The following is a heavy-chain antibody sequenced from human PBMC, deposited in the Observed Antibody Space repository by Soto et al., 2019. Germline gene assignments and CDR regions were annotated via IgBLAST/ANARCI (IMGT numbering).Heavy chain of an antibody. D-gene: IGHD2-21*01. V-gene: IGHV1-2*02. CDR1: EYAFTDYY. CDR2: ILPKSGVT. J-gene: IGHJ4*02. CDR3: AKQKHMNSQGGFDY. Sequence: QVQLVQSGADVKKPGASVKISCKASEYAFTDYYIHWVRQVPGQRLQWLGWILPKSGVTNYARSFQARVTMTRDTSINTAYMELIRLTSDDTAVYYCAKQKHMNSQGGFDYWGQGTLVTVSS.